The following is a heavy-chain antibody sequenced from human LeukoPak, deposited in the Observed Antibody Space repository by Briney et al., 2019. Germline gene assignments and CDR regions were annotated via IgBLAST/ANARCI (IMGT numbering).Heavy chain of an antibody. V-gene: IGHV4-34*01. CDR2: INRSGST. CDR3: ARVAIFGEVDY. J-gene: IGHJ4*02. CDR1: GGSFSGYY. Sequence: SETLSLTCAVCGGSFSGYYWSLIRQPPGKGLEWIGEINRSGSTNYNPSLKSRVTISVDTSKNQFSLKLSSVTAADTAVYYCARVAIFGEVDYWGQGTLVTVSS. D-gene: IGHD3-3*01.